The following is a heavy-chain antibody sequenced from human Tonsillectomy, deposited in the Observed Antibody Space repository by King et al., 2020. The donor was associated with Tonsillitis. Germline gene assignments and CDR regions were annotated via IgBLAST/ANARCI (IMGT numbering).Heavy chain of an antibody. J-gene: IGHJ6*02. CDR3: VLXXFDLDX. Sequence: QLVQSGAXVKKXGAXVKVSCXASXXXFTSXDINWVRQATGQXLEWMGWMNPNSANTGYAQKFQGRVTMTRNTSITTAYMELSSLRSEDTAVYYCVLXXFDLDXWGXGXTVTVS. CDR2: MNPNSANT. V-gene: IGHV1-8*01. CDR1: XXXFTSXD. D-gene: IGHD3-9*01.